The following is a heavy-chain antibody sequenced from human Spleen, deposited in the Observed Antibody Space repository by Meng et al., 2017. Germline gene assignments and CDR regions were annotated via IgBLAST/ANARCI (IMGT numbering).Heavy chain of an antibody. CDR2: ISWNSGSI. J-gene: IGHJ3*02. D-gene: IGHD3-10*01. Sequence: GGSLRLSCAASGFTFDDYAMHWVRQAPGKGLEWVSGISWNSGSIGYADSVKGRFTISRDNAKNSLYLQMNSLRAEDMALYYCAKSGSGSYSKTNDAFDIWGQGTMVTVSS. V-gene: IGHV3-9*03. CDR1: GFTFDDYA. CDR3: AKSGSGSYSKTNDAFDI.